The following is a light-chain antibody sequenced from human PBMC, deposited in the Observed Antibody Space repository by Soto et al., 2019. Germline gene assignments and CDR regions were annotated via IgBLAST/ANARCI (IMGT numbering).Light chain of an antibody. CDR3: SSNTSSSTLV. CDR1: SSDVGGYNY. CDR2: DVS. Sequence: QSALTQPASVSGSPGQSITISCTGTSSDVGGYNYVSWYQQHPGKAPKLMIYDVSNRPSGVSNRFSGSKSGNTASLTISGLQAEDEADYYCSSNTSSSTLVFGGWTKLTVL. J-gene: IGLJ2*01. V-gene: IGLV2-14*01.